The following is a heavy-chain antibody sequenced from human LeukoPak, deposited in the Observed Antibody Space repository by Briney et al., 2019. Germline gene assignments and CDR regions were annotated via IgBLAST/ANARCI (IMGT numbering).Heavy chain of an antibody. V-gene: IGHV4-4*07. Sequence: SETLSLTCTVSGGSISSYYWSWIRQPAGKGLEWIGRIYTSGSTNYNPSLKSRVTMSVDTSKNQFSLKLNSVTAADTAVYYCARVLLTHHYYGSGSFDYWGQGTLVTVSS. CDR3: ARVLLTHHYYGSGSFDY. CDR2: IYTSGST. J-gene: IGHJ4*02. D-gene: IGHD3-10*01. CDR1: GGSISSYY.